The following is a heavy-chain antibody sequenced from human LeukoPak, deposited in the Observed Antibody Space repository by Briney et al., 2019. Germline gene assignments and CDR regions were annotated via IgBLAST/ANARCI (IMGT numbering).Heavy chain of an antibody. CDR1: GYTFTSYD. CDR3: ARGIRLRGSTGRYYYYMDV. V-gene: IGHV1-8*01. Sequence: ASVKVSCKASGYTFTSYDINWVRQATGQGLEWMGWMNPNSGNTGYAQKFQGRVTMTRHTSISTAYMELSSLRSEDTAVYYCARGIRLRGSTGRYYYYMDVWGKGTTVTVSS. D-gene: IGHD5-12*01. J-gene: IGHJ6*03. CDR2: MNPNSGNT.